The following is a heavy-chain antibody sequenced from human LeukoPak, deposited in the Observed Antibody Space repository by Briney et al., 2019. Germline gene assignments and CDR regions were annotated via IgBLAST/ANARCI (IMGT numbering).Heavy chain of an antibody. CDR3: VRRGSGWYLSSNNWFDT. V-gene: IGHV5-51*01. CDR1: GYSFNRYW. D-gene: IGHD6-19*01. Sequence: GESLKTSRKGSGYSFNRYWIGWVRQMPGKGLEGMVSIYPGDSHTRYSPSFEGPVTISPDTSTSTAYLQWCSLKAPETAMYYCVRRGSGWYLSSNNWFDTWGQGTLVTVSS. CDR2: IYPGDSHT. J-gene: IGHJ5*02.